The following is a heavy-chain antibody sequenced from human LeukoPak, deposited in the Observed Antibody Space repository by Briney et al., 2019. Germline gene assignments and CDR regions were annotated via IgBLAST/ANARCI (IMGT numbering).Heavy chain of an antibody. Sequence: ASVKVSCKASGSTFSSYAISWVRQAPGQGLEWMGRIIPILGIANYAQKFQGRVTITADKSTSTAYMELSSLRSEDTAVYYCARVDTDNYYYYYGMDVWGQGTTVTVSS. CDR1: GSTFSSYA. CDR3: ARVDTDNYYYYYGMDV. D-gene: IGHD5-18*01. CDR2: IIPILGIA. V-gene: IGHV1-69*04. J-gene: IGHJ6*02.